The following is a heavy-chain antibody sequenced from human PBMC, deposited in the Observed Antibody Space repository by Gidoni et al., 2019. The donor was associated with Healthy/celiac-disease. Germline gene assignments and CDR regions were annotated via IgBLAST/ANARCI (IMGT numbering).Heavy chain of an antibody. V-gene: IGHV4-34*01. CDR2: INNSGST. D-gene: IGHD1-26*01. J-gene: IGHJ4*02. CDR1: GGSFSGYY. Sequence: QVQLQQWGAGLLKPSETLPLTCAVYGGSFSGYYWSWIRQPPGKGLEWIGEINNSGSTNYNPSLKSRVTISVDTSKNQFSLKLSSVTAADTAVYYCARGSLLNSRGGSYFFDYWGQGTLVTVSS. CDR3: ARGSLLNSRGGSYFFDY.